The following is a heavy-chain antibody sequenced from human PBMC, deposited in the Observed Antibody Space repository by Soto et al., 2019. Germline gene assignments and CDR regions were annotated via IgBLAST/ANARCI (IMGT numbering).Heavy chain of an antibody. V-gene: IGHV4-59*12. CDR2: VYYTGDT. J-gene: IGHJ6*02. CDR1: SGPSRSYN. Sequence: QVKLQQSGPRLVKPSETLSLTCTVSSGPSRSYNWGWIRQSPRRGLEWIGYVYYTGDTAYNPSLKSRVTISADTSTNHTSLILSSVTDADTALYYLVRLGIDHPHGLADDWGQGTKVTVSS. CDR3: VRLGIDHPHGLADD. D-gene: IGHD7-27*01.